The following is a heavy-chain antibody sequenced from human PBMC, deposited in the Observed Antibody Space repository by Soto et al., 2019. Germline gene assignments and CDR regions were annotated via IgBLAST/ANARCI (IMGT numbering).Heavy chain of an antibody. CDR1: GGSISSGGYY. Sequence: SETLSLTCTVSGGSISSGGYYWSWVRQHPGKGLEWIGYIYYSGSTYYNPSLKSRVTISVDTSKNQFSLKLSSVTAADTAVYYCARDRAGGYDILTGKNWFDPWGQGTLVTVSS. V-gene: IGHV4-31*03. CDR2: IYYSGST. CDR3: ARDRAGGYDILTGKNWFDP. D-gene: IGHD3-9*01. J-gene: IGHJ5*02.